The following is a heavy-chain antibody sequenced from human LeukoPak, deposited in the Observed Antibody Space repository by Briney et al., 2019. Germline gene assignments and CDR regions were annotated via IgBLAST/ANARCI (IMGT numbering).Heavy chain of an antibody. J-gene: IGHJ4*02. V-gene: IGHV3-7*01. CDR3: AREYYYGSGSYYTDY. CDR1: GFTFSSYW. D-gene: IGHD3-10*01. Sequence: GGSLRLSCAASGFTFSSYWTTWVRQAPGKGLEWVANIGEDGSEKYYVDSVKGRFTISRDNAKNSLYLQMNSLRAEDTAVYYCAREYYYGSGSYYTDYWGQGTLVTVSS. CDR2: IGEDGSEK.